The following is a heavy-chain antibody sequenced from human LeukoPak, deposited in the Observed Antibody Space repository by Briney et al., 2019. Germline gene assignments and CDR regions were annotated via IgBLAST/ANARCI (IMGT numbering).Heavy chain of an antibody. CDR2: IYYSGRT. CDR3: ASEGRITMVRGVIMGVQY. CDR1: GGSISSGDYY. J-gene: IGHJ1*01. V-gene: IGHV4-30-4*01. D-gene: IGHD3-10*01. Sequence: PSQTLSLTCTVSGGSISSGDYYWSWIRQPPGKGLEWIGYIYYSGRTYYNPSLKSRVTISVDTSKNQFSLKLSSVTAADTAVYYCASEGRITMVRGVIMGVQYWGQGTLVTVSS.